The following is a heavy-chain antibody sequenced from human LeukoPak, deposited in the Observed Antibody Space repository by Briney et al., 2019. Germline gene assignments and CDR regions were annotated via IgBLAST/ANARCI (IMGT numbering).Heavy chain of an antibody. J-gene: IGHJ4*02. V-gene: IGHV3-30*02. D-gene: IGHD6-19*01. CDR1: WFPLRNSG. CDR3: ARERGRKMAGTFDN. Sequence: ACWFPLRNSGMHWLRPPPGRGLEWVAFIQYYRRDKYYADSVKGRITISRDNSKITLDMEVNSLGAEYTAVYYCARERGRKMAGTFDNWGQGTLVTVSS. CDR2: IQYYRRDK.